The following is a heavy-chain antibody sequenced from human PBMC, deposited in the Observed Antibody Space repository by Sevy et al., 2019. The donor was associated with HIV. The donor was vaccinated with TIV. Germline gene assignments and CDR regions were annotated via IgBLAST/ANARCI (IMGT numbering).Heavy chain of an antibody. CDR1: GFTFSSYR. D-gene: IGHD1-1*01. V-gene: IGHV3-21*01. Sequence: GGSLRLSCAASGFTFSSYRMTWVRQAPGKGLEWVSCISSTSAYINYADSVKGRFTISTDNAKNLLYLQMDSLRAEDTAAYYCARAVLEISTWRSDYWGQGTLVTVSS. J-gene: IGHJ4*02. CDR3: ARAVLEISTWRSDY. CDR2: ISSTSAYI.